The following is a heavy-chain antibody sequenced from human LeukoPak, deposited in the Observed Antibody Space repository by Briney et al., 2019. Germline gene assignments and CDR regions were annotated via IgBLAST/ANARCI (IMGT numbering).Heavy chain of an antibody. Sequence: PSETLSLTCTVSGGSISNYYWSWIRQPAGEGLEWIGRIYTSDSTNYNPSLKSRVTMSVDTSNNQVSLKLRSVTAADTAVYYCARRPSSSWYFDYWGQGTLVTVS. D-gene: IGHD6-13*01. CDR1: GGSISNYY. V-gene: IGHV4-4*07. J-gene: IGHJ4*02. CDR2: IYTSDST. CDR3: ARRPSSSWYFDY.